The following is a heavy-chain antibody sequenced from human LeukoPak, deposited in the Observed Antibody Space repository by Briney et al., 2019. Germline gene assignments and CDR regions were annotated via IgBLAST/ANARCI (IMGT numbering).Heavy chain of an antibody. CDR2: INPSDGTP. CDR1: GYSFSSYF. CDR3: ASGNQLLSRYFEY. V-gene: IGHV1-46*01. D-gene: IGHD2-2*01. Sequence: GASVKISCKASGYSFSSYFMHWVRQAPGQGLEWMGIINPSDGTPRYTQKSQDRVTMTRDTSTSTVYMELINLRSDDTAIYFCASGNQLLSRYFEYWGQGTLVTVSS. J-gene: IGHJ4*02.